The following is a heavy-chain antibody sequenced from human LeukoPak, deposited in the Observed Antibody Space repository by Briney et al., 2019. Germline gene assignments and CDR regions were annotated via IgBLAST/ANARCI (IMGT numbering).Heavy chain of an antibody. Sequence: SGGSLRLSCAASGFTVSSNYMSWVRQAPGKGLEWVSVIYSGGSTYYADSVKGRFTISRDNSKNTLYLQMNSLRAEDTAVYYCARDIWDSSGRFFDYWGQGTLDTVSS. J-gene: IGHJ4*02. CDR2: IYSGGST. CDR3: ARDIWDSSGRFFDY. D-gene: IGHD3-22*01. V-gene: IGHV3-53*01. CDR1: GFTVSSNY.